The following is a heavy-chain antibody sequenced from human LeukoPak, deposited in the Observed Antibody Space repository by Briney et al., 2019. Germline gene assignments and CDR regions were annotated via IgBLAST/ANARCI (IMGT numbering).Heavy chain of an antibody. CDR2: IAHTGSVT. CDR1: GFTFSIYS. Sequence: PGGSLRLSCAASGFTFSIYSLNWVRQAPGKGLEWVSYIAHTGSVTSYADSVKGRFTISRDNSKNTLYLQMNSLRAEDTAVYYCAKVGQNRYLSIYYFDYWGQGTLVTVSS. D-gene: IGHD1-1*01. J-gene: IGHJ4*02. V-gene: IGHV3-23*01. CDR3: AKVGQNRYLSIYYFDY.